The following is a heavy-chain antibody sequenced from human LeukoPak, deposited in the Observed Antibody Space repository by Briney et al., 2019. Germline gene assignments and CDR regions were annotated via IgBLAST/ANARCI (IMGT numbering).Heavy chain of an antibody. Sequence: SETLSLTCTVSGGSISSTSYYWGWIRQPPGTGLEWIGSIYYSGSTYYNPSLKSRVTISVDTSKNQFSLKLSSVTAADTAVYYCARLSIVVVTMAFDIWGQGTMVTVSS. J-gene: IGHJ3*02. CDR1: GGSISSTSYY. CDR2: IYYSGST. V-gene: IGHV4-39*07. CDR3: ARLSIVVVTMAFDI. D-gene: IGHD2-21*02.